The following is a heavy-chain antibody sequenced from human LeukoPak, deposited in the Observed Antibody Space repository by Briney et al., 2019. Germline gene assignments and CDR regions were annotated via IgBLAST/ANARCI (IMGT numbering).Heavy chain of an antibody. Sequence: GGSLRLSCVASGFTFSSYAMSWVRQAPGKGLEWVSTLSRSGDSTYYADSVKGRFAISRDNSKNTLYLQVTSLRVEDTAVYYCVSIGYSSRWYGFDYWGQGTLVTVSS. D-gene: IGHD6-13*01. CDR3: VSIGYSSRWYGFDY. CDR1: GFTFSSYA. J-gene: IGHJ4*02. CDR2: LSRSGDST. V-gene: IGHV3-23*01.